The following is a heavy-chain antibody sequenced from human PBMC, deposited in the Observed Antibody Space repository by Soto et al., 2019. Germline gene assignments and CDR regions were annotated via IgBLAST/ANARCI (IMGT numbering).Heavy chain of an antibody. D-gene: IGHD2-2*01. CDR2: IYYSGST. V-gene: IGHV4-31*03. Sequence: QVQLQESGPGLVKPSQTLSLTCTVSGGSISSGGYYWSWIRQHPGKGLEWIGYIYYSGSTYYNPSLKSRVTISVDTSKNQFSLKLSSVTAADTAVYYCARETGSSTSPTGGFDYWGQGTLVTVSS. CDR3: ARETGSSTSPTGGFDY. CDR1: GGSISSGGYY. J-gene: IGHJ4*02.